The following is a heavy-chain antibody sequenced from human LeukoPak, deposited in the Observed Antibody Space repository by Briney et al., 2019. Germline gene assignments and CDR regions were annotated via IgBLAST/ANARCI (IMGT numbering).Heavy chain of an antibody. D-gene: IGHD3-9*01. V-gene: IGHV3-48*01. J-gene: IGHJ4*02. CDR2: ITSSSSNI. CDR1: GFTFSNAW. CDR3: AKDGYDILTGSDF. Sequence: PGGSLRLSCAASGFTFSNAWLIWVRQAPGKGLEWVSYITSSSSNIYYADSVKDRFTISRDNAKNSLYLQLNSLRAEDTAVYYCAKDGYDILTGSDFWGQGTLVTVSS.